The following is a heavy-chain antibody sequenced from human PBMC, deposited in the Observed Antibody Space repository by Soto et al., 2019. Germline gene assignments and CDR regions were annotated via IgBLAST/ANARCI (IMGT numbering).Heavy chain of an antibody. J-gene: IGHJ4*02. CDR1: GFTFSSYA. CDR2: ISSNGGST. Sequence: GGSLRLSCAASGFTFSSYAMHWVRQAPGKGLEYVSAISSNGGSTYYANSVKGRFTISRDNSKNTLYLQMGSLRAEDMVVYYCARGAVAGIMGTIYYFDYWGQGTLVTVSS. D-gene: IGHD6-19*01. CDR3: ARGAVAGIMGTIYYFDY. V-gene: IGHV3-64*01.